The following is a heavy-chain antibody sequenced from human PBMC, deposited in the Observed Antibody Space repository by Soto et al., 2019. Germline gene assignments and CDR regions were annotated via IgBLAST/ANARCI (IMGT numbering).Heavy chain of an antibody. CDR1: GGTFSSYA. CDR3: ARAAGVVEMAGYFDY. D-gene: IGHD2-15*01. V-gene: IGHV1-69*01. CDR2: IIPIFGTA. Sequence: QVQLVQSGAEVKKPGSSVKVSCKASGGTFSSYAISWVRQAPGQGLEWMGGIIPIFGTAKYAQKFQGRVTIAADESTSTGYMELGSLRSEDTAVYYCARAAGVVEMAGYFDYWGQGTLVTDSS. J-gene: IGHJ4*02.